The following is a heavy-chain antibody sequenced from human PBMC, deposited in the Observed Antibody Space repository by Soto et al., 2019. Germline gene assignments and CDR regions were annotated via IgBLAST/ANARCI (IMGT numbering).Heavy chain of an antibody. V-gene: IGHV2-5*02. Sequence: QITLKESGPPLVKPTQTLTLTCTFSGFSLSTSGVGVGWIRQPPGKALEWLALIYWDDDKRYSPSLKSRLTIAKDTSKNQVVLTMTNMDPVDTATYYCAHRLSVVTAAWEWYFDLWGRGTLVTVSS. CDR3: AHRLSVVTAAWEWYFDL. J-gene: IGHJ2*01. CDR1: GFSLSTSGVG. D-gene: IGHD2-21*02. CDR2: IYWDDDK.